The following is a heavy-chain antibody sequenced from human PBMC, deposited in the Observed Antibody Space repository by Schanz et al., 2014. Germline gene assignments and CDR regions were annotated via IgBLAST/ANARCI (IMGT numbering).Heavy chain of an antibody. V-gene: IGHV3-9*01. CDR3: AKDRQNRVNRVGYYYGMDV. D-gene: IGHD3-16*01. J-gene: IGHJ6*02. CDR1: RFTFSDYW. Sequence: EVQLVESGGGLVQPGGSLRLSCAASRFTFSDYWMSWVRQAPGKGLEWVSGISWNSGSIGYAASVKGRFTISRDDAKNSLYLQMNSQRAEDTALYSCAKDRQNRVNRVGYYYGMDVWGQGTTVTVSS. CDR2: ISWNSGSI.